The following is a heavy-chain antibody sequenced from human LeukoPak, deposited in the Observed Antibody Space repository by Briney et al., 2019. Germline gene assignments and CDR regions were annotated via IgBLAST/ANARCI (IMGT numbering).Heavy chain of an antibody. J-gene: IGHJ4*02. Sequence: PGGSLRLSCAASGFTFTNYAMTWVRQAPGKGLEWVSIIYGSGDGTYYADSVKGRFTISRDNSKNTLYVQMNSLRAEDTAVYYCAKGHAPSGSYADYWGQGTLVTVSS. CDR1: GFTFTNYA. D-gene: IGHD1-26*01. V-gene: IGHV3-23*01. CDR2: IYGSGDGT. CDR3: AKGHAPSGSYADY.